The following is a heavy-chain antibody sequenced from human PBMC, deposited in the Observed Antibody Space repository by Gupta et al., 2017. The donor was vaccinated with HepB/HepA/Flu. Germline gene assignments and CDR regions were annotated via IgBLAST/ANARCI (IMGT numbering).Heavy chain of an antibody. CDR1: GYTFTDYF. Sequence: QVQLVQSGAEMKKPGASVKVSCEVFGYTFTDYFMHWVRQAPGQGLEWMGWINPNSGGTKYAQKFQGRVTMTRDTSISTAYMELSRLRSDDTAVYYCARGGVVVVPASPEFDYWGQGTLVTVSS. J-gene: IGHJ4*02. D-gene: IGHD2-15*01. CDR2: INPNSGGT. V-gene: IGHV1-2*02. CDR3: ARGGVVVVPASPEFDY.